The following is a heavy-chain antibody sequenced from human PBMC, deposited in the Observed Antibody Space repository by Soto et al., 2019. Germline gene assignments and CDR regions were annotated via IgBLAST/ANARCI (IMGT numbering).Heavy chain of an antibody. CDR3: ARVRYSSSWYQGY. V-gene: IGHV1-2*02. Sequence: ASVKVPCKASGYTFTGYYMHWVRQAPGQGLEWMGWINPNSGGTNYAQKFQGRVTMTRDTSISTAYMELSRLRSDDTAVYYCARVRYSSSWYQGYCGQGTLVTVST. CDR1: GYTFTGYY. J-gene: IGHJ4*02. CDR2: INPNSGGT. D-gene: IGHD6-13*01.